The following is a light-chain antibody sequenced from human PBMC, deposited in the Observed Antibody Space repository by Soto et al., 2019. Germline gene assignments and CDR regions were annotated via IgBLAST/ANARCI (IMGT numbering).Light chain of an antibody. J-gene: IGKJ5*01. V-gene: IGKV3-11*01. Sequence: EIVLTQSPGTLSLSPGEIATLSCRASQSVTTYLAWYQQKPGQAPRLLIYGASSRATGIPDRFSGSGSGTDFTLTISSLEPEDFAVYYCQQRSNWPPITFGQGTRLEI. CDR1: QSVTTY. CDR2: GAS. CDR3: QQRSNWPPIT.